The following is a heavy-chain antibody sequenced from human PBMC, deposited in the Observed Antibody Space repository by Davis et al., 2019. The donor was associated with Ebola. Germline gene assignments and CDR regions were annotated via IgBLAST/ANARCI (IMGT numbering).Heavy chain of an antibody. V-gene: IGHV4-59*01. Sequence: MPSETLSLTCTVSGGSISSYYWSWIRQPPGKGLEWIGYIYYSGSTNYNPSLKSRVTISVDTSKNQFSLKLSSVTAADTAVYYCANCGGDCNGMDVWGQGTTVTVSS. D-gene: IGHD2-21*02. CDR2: IYYSGST. J-gene: IGHJ6*02. CDR1: GGSISSYY. CDR3: ANCGGDCNGMDV.